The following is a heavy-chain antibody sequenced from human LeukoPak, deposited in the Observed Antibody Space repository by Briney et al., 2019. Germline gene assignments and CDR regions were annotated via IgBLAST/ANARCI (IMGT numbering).Heavy chain of an antibody. Sequence: SETLSLTCTVSGGSISSGGYYWSWIRQHPGKGLEWIGYIYYSGSTYYNPSLKSRVTMSVDTSKNQFSLKLSSVTVADTAVYYCARIVSGGYSYGYYYYGMDVWGQGTTVTVSS. V-gene: IGHV4-31*03. CDR2: IYYSGST. CDR3: ARIVSGGYSYGYYYYGMDV. J-gene: IGHJ6*02. D-gene: IGHD5-18*01. CDR1: GGSISSGGYY.